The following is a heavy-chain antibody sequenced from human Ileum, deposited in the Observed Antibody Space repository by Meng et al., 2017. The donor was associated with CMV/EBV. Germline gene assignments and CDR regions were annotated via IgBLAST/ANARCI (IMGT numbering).Heavy chain of an antibody. D-gene: IGHD1-26*01. CDR2: IKNKNDGGTP. V-gene: IGHV3-15*01. CDR1: GFTFSRYW. J-gene: IGHJ3*01. CDR3: ATDWGSGTYYIRAFDL. Sequence: GESLKISCAASGFTFSRYWMHWVRQPPGKGLVWVGRIKNKNDGGTPDYAAPVKGRFSISREDSKSMLYLQMNSLKSEDTAVYYCATDWGSGTYYIRAFDLWGQGTMVTVSS.